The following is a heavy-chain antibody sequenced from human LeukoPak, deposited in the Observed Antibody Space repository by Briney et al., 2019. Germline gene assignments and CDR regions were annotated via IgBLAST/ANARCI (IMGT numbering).Heavy chain of an antibody. Sequence: SETLSLTCAVYGASLNGHYWSWIRQPPGEGLEWIGEGSDRGGTKFNPSFKSRVSILADTSKNQFTLRLTSVTAADTAMYYCARDNEVAARPFDYWGQGTLVTVSS. CDR1: GASLNGHY. D-gene: IGHD6-6*01. CDR3: ARDNEVAARPFDY. J-gene: IGHJ4*02. V-gene: IGHV4-34*01. CDR2: GSDRGGT.